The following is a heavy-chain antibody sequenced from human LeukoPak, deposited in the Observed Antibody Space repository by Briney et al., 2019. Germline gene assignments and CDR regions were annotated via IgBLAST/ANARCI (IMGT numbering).Heavy chain of an antibody. D-gene: IGHD1-1*01. CDR1: GFTFSDYW. CDR3: ARDPTTSQGSDAYDI. Sequence: GGSLRLSCAASGFTFSDYWMGWVRQAPGKGLEWVANIKPDGSEKYYLDSVKGRFTISRDNTRNSLSLQMGSLRADDTAVYYCARDPTTSQGSDAYDIWGQGTRATVSS. CDR2: IKPDGSEK. J-gene: IGHJ3*02. V-gene: IGHV3-7*03.